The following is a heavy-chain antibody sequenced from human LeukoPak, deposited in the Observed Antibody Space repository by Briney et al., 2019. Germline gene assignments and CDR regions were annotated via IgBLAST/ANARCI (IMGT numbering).Heavy chain of an antibody. J-gene: IGHJ4*02. CDR3: ARVWSDSSGYYIYYFDY. CDR1: GGSISRSSYY. D-gene: IGHD3-22*01. Sequence: PSETLSLTCTVSGGSISRSSYYWGWVRQPPGKGLEWLGSMYYSGSTYYNPSLKSRVIISGGTSKNQFSLKLSSVTAADTAVYYCARVWSDSSGYYIYYFDYWGQGTLVTVSS. V-gene: IGHV4-39*01. CDR2: MYYSGST.